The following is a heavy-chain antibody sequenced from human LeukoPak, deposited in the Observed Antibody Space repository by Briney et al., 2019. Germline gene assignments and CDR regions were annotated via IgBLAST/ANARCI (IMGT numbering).Heavy chain of an antibody. V-gene: IGHV1-2*02. CDR1: GYAFTDYIHYY. Sequence: ASVKVSCAASGYAFTDYIHYYIQWVRQAPGQGLEWVGWISRYNGGTIYAQRFQGRVTLTRDTSINTAYMELNSLLSDDTAVYYCVRVSTGWSFDYWGQGSLVTVSS. J-gene: IGHJ4*02. CDR3: VRVSTGWSFDY. CDR2: ISRYNGGT. D-gene: IGHD2-8*02.